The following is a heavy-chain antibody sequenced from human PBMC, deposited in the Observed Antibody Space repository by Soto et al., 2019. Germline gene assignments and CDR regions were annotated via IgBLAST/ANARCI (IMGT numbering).Heavy chain of an antibody. CDR2: IYHSGST. J-gene: IGHJ5*02. D-gene: IGHD3-22*01. CDR3: ARGGAIVAMNWFDP. Sequence: PSETLSLTCAVSGGSISSGGYSWSWIRQPPGKGLEWIGYIYHSGSTYYNPSLKSRVTISVDRSKNQFSLKLSSVTAADTAVYYCARGGAIVAMNWFDPWGQGTLVTVSS. V-gene: IGHV4-30-2*01. CDR1: GGSISSGGYS.